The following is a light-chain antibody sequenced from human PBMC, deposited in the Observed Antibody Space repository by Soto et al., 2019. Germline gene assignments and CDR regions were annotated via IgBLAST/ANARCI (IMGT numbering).Light chain of an antibody. J-gene: IGKJ4*01. CDR2: DAS. Sequence: EIVLTQSPATLSLSPGERAALSCRASQSVSSYLAWYQQKPGQAPRLLIYDASKRAPGIPARFTGSESGTDFTLTISSLEPEDFAVYFCQQRSNWPSTFGGGTKVEI. CDR3: QQRSNWPST. V-gene: IGKV3-11*01. CDR1: QSVSSY.